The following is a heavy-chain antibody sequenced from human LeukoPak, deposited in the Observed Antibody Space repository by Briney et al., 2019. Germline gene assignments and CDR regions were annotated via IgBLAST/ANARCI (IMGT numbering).Heavy chain of an antibody. V-gene: IGHV4-39*01. CDR2: IYYSGNN. CDR3: ARQTGSGLFILP. J-gene: IGHJ4*02. D-gene: IGHD3/OR15-3a*01. Sequence: SETLSVTCTVSGVSISSSISYGGWIRHPPGKGLEWIGSIYYSGNNYYNASLKSQVSISIVTSKNNFPMRLTTVTAAETAVYYCARQTGSGLFILPGGQGTLVTVSS. CDR1: GVSISSSISY.